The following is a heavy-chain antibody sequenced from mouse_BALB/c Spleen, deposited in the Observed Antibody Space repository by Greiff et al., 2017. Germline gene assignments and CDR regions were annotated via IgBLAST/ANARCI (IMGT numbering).Heavy chain of an antibody. V-gene: IGHV10-1*02. CDR2: IRSKSNNYAT. Sequence: EVMLVEAGGGLVQPKGSLKLSCAASGFTFNTYAMNWVRQAPGKGLEWVARIRSKSNNYATYYDDSVKDRFTISRDDSQSMLYLQMNNLKTEDTAMYYCVRHRGSGYGNYYAMDYWGQGTSVTVSS. J-gene: IGHJ4*01. CDR3: VRHRGSGYGNYYAMDY. D-gene: IGHD2-10*02. CDR1: GFTFNTYA.